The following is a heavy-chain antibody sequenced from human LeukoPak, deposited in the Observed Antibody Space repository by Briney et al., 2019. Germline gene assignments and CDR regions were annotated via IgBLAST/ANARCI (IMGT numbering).Heavy chain of an antibody. J-gene: IGHJ5*02. CDR3: AKRDRGGWFDP. D-gene: IGHD1-1*01. CDR1: GVSIRSQH. V-gene: IGHV4-59*11. Sequence: PSETLSLTCTVSGVSIRSQHWTWIRQAPGKRLEWIGYTFYTGATYYNPSLRSRVTISIDTSKNQFSLKVTSVTTADTAVYYCAKRDRGGWFDPWGQGTLVTVSS. CDR2: TFYTGAT.